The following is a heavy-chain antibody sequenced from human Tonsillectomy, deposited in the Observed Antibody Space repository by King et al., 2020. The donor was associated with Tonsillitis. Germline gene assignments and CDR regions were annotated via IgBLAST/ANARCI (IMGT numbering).Heavy chain of an antibody. J-gene: IGHJ4*02. V-gene: IGHV1-18*04. CDR3: ARDSTVVAAGDYFDY. Sequence: VQLVQSGAEVKKPGASVKVSCKASGYSFRSNGISWVRQAPGQGFEWVGWISAYNGDTHYAQKVQGRVTLTTDTSTSTAYMELRSLRSDDTAVYYCARDSTVVAAGDYFDYWGQGTLVTVSS. CDR1: GYSFRSNG. CDR2: ISAYNGDT. D-gene: IGHD2-2*01.